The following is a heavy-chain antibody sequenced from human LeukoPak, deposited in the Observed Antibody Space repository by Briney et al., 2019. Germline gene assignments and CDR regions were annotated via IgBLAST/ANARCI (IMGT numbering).Heavy chain of an antibody. V-gene: IGHV3-7*01. CDR1: GFTFSNYW. CDR3: ARDFWGSGDY. CDR2: IKEDGSAI. D-gene: IGHD7-27*01. J-gene: IGHJ4*02. Sequence: GGSLRLSCAASGFTFSNYWMSWVRQAPVKGLEWVANIKEDGSAIYYMDSVKGRFTISRENAKNSVYLQMNSLRGEDTAVYYCARDFWGSGDYWGQGALVTVSS.